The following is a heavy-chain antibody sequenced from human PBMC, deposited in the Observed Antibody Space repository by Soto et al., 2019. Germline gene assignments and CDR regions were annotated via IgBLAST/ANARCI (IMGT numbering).Heavy chain of an antibody. D-gene: IGHD3-22*01. Sequence: PGGSLRLSCAASGFTFSSYSVSWVRQAPGKRLEWVSAISSGGDNTHYADSVKGRFTITRDNSKNMLYLEMNSLTVEDTAVYYCVRRAQYFDGTGFHAFDIWGQGTRVTVSS. CDR3: VRRAQYFDGTGFHAFDI. J-gene: IGHJ3*02. V-gene: IGHV3-23*01. CDR2: ISSGGDNT. CDR1: GFTFSSYS.